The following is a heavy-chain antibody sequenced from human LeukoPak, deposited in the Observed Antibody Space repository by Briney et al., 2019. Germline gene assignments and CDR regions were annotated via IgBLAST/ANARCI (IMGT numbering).Heavy chain of an antibody. CDR3: ARDPGTVTTLFDY. Sequence: GRSLRLSCAASGFTFSRYGMHWVRQAPGKGLEWVAVIWHDGSNNYGDSVKGRFTISKDNSKNTLYLQMNSLRAEDTAVYYCARDPGTVTTLFDYWGQGTLVTVSS. D-gene: IGHD4-11*01. J-gene: IGHJ4*02. CDR2: IWHDGSN. CDR1: GFTFSRYG. V-gene: IGHV3-33*01.